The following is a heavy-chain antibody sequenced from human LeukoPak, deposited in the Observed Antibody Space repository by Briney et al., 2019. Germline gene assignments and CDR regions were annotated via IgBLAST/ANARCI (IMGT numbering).Heavy chain of an antibody. Sequence: GGSLRLSCAASGFTFSSYWMHWVRQAPGKGLVWVSRINSDGGSTSYTDSVKGRFTISRDNAKNTLYLQMNSLRAEDTAVYYCARGVAVAGTLDPWGQGTLVTVSS. CDR1: GFTFSSYW. CDR2: INSDGGST. V-gene: IGHV3-74*01. J-gene: IGHJ5*02. CDR3: ARGVAVAGTLDP. D-gene: IGHD6-19*01.